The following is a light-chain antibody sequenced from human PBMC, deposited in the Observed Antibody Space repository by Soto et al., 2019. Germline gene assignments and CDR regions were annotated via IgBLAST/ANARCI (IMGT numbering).Light chain of an antibody. V-gene: IGLV2-14*03. CDR2: EVS. J-gene: IGLJ1*01. CDR1: SSDVGAYDY. CDR3: TSYTIISSPV. Sequence: QSVLTQPASVSGSPGQSITISCTGTSSDVGAYDYVSWYQQHPDKAPKLMIYEVSNRPSGVSNRFSGSKSVNTATLTISGLQAEDVVDHYRTSYTIISSPVFVTGPNVSVL.